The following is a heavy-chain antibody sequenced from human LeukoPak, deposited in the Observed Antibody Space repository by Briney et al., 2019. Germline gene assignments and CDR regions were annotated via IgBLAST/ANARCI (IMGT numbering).Heavy chain of an antibody. D-gene: IGHD2-2*01. CDR1: GFTFSSYS. Sequence: GGSLRLSCAASGFTFSSYSMNWVRQAPGKGLEWVSSISSSSSYIYYADSVKGQFTISRDNAKNSLYLQMNSLRAEDTAVYYCARFGPPMVVPAAIPYYYYYGMDVWGKGTTVTVSS. CDR2: ISSSSSYI. CDR3: ARFGPPMVVPAAIPYYYYYGMDV. V-gene: IGHV3-21*01. J-gene: IGHJ6*04.